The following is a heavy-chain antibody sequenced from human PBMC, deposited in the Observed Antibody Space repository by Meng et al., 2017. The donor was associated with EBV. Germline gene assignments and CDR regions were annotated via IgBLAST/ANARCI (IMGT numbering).Heavy chain of an antibody. D-gene: IGHD4-11*01. CDR1: GGSVNNESYY. J-gene: IGHJ5*02. V-gene: IGHV4-61*01. CDR3: ARGDYTNYPRWFDP. CDR2: IYYTGST. Sequence: QVQLQESGPGRVKPPGXXXXXCXVSGGSVNNESYYWGWIRQPPGKGLEYIGYIYYTGSTNYHSSLKSRVTISLDKSKNQFSLKLTSLTAADTAIYYCARGDYTNYPRWFDPWGQGTLVTVSS.